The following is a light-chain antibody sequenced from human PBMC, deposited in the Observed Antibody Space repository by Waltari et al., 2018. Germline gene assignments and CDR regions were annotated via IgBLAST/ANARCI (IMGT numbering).Light chain of an antibody. Sequence: QSVLTQPPSVSAPPGQKVTISCSGRSFNIVSGYVPWYQQPPGTAPKLPIYYHTERHSGIPDRFSGSKSGTSATLDISGLQTGDEADYYCGTWDTNLRAGVFGGGTKLTVL. V-gene: IGLV1-51*01. CDR2: YHT. CDR1: SFNIVSGY. CDR3: GTWDTNLRAGV. J-gene: IGLJ2*01.